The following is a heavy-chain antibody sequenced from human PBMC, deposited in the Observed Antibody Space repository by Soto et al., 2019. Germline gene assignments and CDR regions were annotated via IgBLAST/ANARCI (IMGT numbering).Heavy chain of an antibody. CDR3: ASQFHYDGSGSKVASKRRVDY. Sequence: QVQLQQWGAGLLTPSETLSLTCAVYGGSFSGYYWGWIRQPPGKGLEWIGEINNSGSTNYNPSRMRRVTISVDTSKTQFSLKLISVTAADTAVYYCASQFHYDGSGSKVASKRRVDYWGQGTLVTVSS. V-gene: IGHV4-34*01. CDR1: GGSFSGYY. CDR2: INNSGST. D-gene: IGHD3-10*01. J-gene: IGHJ4*02.